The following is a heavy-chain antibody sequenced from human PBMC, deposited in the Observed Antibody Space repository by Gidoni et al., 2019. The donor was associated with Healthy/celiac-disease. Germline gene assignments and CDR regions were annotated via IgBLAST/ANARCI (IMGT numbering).Heavy chain of an antibody. Sequence: EVQLVESGGGLVKPGGSLRLSCAASGFPFSNAWMSWVRQAPGKGLEWVGRIKSKTDGGTTDYAAPVKGRFTISRDDSKNTLYLQMNSLKTEDTAVYYCTTGVKWERNAFDIWGQGTMVTVSS. V-gene: IGHV3-15*01. CDR2: IKSKTDGGTT. CDR1: GFPFSNAW. J-gene: IGHJ3*02. CDR3: TTGVKWERNAFDI. D-gene: IGHD1-26*01.